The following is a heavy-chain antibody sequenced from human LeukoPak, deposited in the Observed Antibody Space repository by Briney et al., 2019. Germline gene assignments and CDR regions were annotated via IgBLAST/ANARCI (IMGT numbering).Heavy chain of an antibody. V-gene: IGHV1-8*01. CDR1: GYTFTSYD. CDR2: MNPNSGNT. CDR3: ARGKYCSSTSCKDY. J-gene: IGHJ4*02. D-gene: IGHD2-2*01. Sequence: GASVKVSCKTSGYTFTSYDINWVRQATGQGREWMGWMNPNSGNTGYAQKFQGRVTMTRNTSISTAYMELSSLRSEDTAVYYCARGKYCSSTSCKDYWGQGTLVTVSS.